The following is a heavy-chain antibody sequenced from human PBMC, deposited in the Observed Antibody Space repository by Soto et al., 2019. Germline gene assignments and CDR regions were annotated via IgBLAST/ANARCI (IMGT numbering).Heavy chain of an antibody. Sequence: QVQLVQSGAEEKKPGASVKVSCKASGYTFTGYAMHWVRQAPGQRLEWMGWINAGNGNTKYSQKFQGRVTITRDTSASTANMELSSLRSEDTAVFYCARAVAVPADFDYRGQGSLVNVSS. J-gene: IGHJ4*02. CDR2: INAGNGNT. D-gene: IGHD6-19*01. CDR3: ARAVAVPADFDY. V-gene: IGHV1-3*05. CDR1: GYTFTGYA.